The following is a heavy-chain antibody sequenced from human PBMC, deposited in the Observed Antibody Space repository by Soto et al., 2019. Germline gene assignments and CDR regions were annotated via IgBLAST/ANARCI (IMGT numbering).Heavy chain of an antibody. Sequence: GGSLRLSCAASGFTVTSYYMSWVRQAPGKGLEWVSLIYTGGNTNYADSVKGRFTISRDNSKNTLYLQMNSLRAEDTAAYYCARDYYYXSGNYYRADYYHYGMDVWGQGTTVTVSS. J-gene: IGHJ6*02. V-gene: IGHV3-53*01. CDR3: ARDYYYXSGNYYRADYYHYGMDV. CDR2: IYTGGNT. CDR1: GFTVTSYY. D-gene: IGHD3-10*01.